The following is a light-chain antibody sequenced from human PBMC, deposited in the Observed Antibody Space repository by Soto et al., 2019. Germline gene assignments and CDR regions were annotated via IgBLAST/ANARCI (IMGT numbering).Light chain of an antibody. CDR2: GAS. V-gene: IGKV3-20*01. CDR3: QRYDSFRT. Sequence: EIVLTQSPGTLSLSPGERATLSYRASQSVSISYIAWYQQKPGQAPSIHIFGASGRATGIPDRFSGSGSGTDFPFTITRLAAEDFAMYYCQRYDSFRTFGQGTKVDIK. J-gene: IGKJ1*01. CDR1: QSVSISY.